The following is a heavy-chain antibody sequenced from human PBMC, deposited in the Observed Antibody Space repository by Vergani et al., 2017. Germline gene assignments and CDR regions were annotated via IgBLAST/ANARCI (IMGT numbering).Heavy chain of an antibody. CDR1: GGSISSGSYY. Sequence: QVQLQESGPGLVKPSQTLSLTCTVSGGSISSGSYYWSWIRQPAGKGLEWIGRIYTSGGTNYNPSLKSRVTISVNTSKNQFSLKLSSVTAADTAVYYCAKGPSSRIAAATTPNYYLHYDMDVWGKGTTVTVSS. CDR2: IYTSGGT. D-gene: IGHD6-13*01. V-gene: IGHV4-61*02. J-gene: IGHJ6*03. CDR3: AKGPSSRIAAATTPNYYLHYDMDV.